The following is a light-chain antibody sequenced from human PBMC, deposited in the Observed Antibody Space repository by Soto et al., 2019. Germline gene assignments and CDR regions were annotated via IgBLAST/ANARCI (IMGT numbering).Light chain of an antibody. CDR1: QRVRSNS. CDR3: QQYGSTPLT. Sequence: EIVLTQSPDTLSLSPGERATLSCRASQRVRSNSLAWYQQKPGQAPRFLIYDASSRATGIPDRFSGSGSGTDFTLTISRLEPEDFAVYYCQQYGSTPLTFGGGTKVDIK. J-gene: IGKJ4*01. CDR2: DAS. V-gene: IGKV3-20*01.